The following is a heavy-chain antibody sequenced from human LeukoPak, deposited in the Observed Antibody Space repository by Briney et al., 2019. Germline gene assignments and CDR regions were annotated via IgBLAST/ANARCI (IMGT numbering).Heavy chain of an antibody. CDR1: GGSISSHC. J-gene: IGHJ5*02. Sequence: SETLSLTCTVSGGSISSHCWSWIRQSPGKGLEWIGYIYYSGSTNHNPSLKNRVTISVETSKNQFSLKLSSVTAADTAVYYCARNWFDPWGQGTLVTVSS. V-gene: IGHV4-59*11. CDR2: IYYSGST. CDR3: ARNWFDP.